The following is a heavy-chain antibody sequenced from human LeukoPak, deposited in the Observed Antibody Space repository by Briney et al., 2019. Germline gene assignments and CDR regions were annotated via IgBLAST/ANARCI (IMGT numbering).Heavy chain of an antibody. D-gene: IGHD4-17*01. J-gene: IGHJ3*02. CDR1: GDSVSGHY. V-gene: IGHV4-59*02. CDR2: ISYIGST. Sequence: SETLSLTCTVSGDSVSGHYWTWIRQPPGKGLEWIGYISYIGSTNYNPSLKSRVTISIDTSKNQFSLKLSSVTAADTAVYYCARDLVTVTKGFDIWGQGTMVSVSS. CDR3: ARDLVTVTKGFDI.